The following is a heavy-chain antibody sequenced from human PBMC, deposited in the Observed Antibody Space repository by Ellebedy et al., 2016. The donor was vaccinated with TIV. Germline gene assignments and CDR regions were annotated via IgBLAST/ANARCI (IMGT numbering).Heavy chain of an antibody. CDR3: ARDRGTTMIVSDY. V-gene: IGHV3-33*08. CDR1: GFTFSTYG. Sequence: GEPLKISCAASGFTFSTYGMHWVRQAPGKGLEWVAVIWYDGSNKYYADSVKGRFTISRDNSKNTLYLQMNSLRAEDTAVYYCARDRGTTMIVSDYWGQGTLVTVSS. J-gene: IGHJ4*02. D-gene: IGHD3-22*01. CDR2: IWYDGSNK.